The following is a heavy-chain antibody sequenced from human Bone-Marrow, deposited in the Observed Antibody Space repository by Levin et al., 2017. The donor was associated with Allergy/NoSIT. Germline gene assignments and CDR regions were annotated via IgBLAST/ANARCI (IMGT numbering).Heavy chain of an antibody. J-gene: IGHJ4*02. V-gene: IGHV3-30*04. D-gene: IGHD1-26*01. Sequence: LSLPCAASGFTFSDSTLHWVRQAPGKGLEWLAVISDDRTGNVKYYADSVKGRFTISRDRSQKTVSLQMNSLRVEDTAVYYCARDKWGRIVAGGYFEYWGQGALVTVSS. CDR2: ISDDRTGNVK. CDR3: ARDKWGRIVAGGYFEY. CDR1: GFTFSDST.